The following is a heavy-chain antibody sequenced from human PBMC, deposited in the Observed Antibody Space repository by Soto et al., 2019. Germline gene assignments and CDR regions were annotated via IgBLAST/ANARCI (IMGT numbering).Heavy chain of an antibody. CDR3: ARGRGRSSSWYDPDGYFDY. CDR2: IYYSGST. V-gene: IGHV4-59*01. CDR1: GGSISSYY. Sequence: QVQLQESGPGLVKPSETLSLTCTVSGGSISSYYWSWIRQPPGKGLEWIGYIYYSGSTNYNPSLKSRVTISVDTSKNQFSLKLSSVTAADTAVDYCARGRGRSSSWYDPDGYFDYWGQGTLVTVSS. D-gene: IGHD6-13*01. J-gene: IGHJ4*02.